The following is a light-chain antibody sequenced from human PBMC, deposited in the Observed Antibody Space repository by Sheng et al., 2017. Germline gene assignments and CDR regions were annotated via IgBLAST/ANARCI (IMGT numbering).Light chain of an antibody. V-gene: IGKV3-11*01. CDR1: QYVSSN. Sequence: EIVMTQSPATLSVSPGERATLSCRASQYVSSNLAWYQQKPGQAPRLLIYGASTRATGIPARFSGSGSGTDFTLTISSLEPEDFAVYYCQQRSKWPVTFGPGTKVD. J-gene: IGKJ3*01. CDR2: GAS. CDR3: QQRSKWPVT.